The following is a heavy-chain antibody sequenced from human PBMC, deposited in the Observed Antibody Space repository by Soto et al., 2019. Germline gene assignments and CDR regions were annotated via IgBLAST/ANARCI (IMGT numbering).Heavy chain of an antibody. J-gene: IGHJ6*02. D-gene: IGHD4-17*01. V-gene: IGHV4-59*08. CDR1: GGSISSYC. CDR2: IYYSGST. CDR3: ARLFFKGGDYVSIYYYGMDV. Sequence: LEILSLTCTVSGGSISSYCWSWIRQPPGKELEWIGYIYYSGSTNYNPSLKSRVTISVDTSKNQFSLKLSSVTAADTAVYYFARLFFKGGDYVSIYYYGMDVWGQGTTVTVSS.